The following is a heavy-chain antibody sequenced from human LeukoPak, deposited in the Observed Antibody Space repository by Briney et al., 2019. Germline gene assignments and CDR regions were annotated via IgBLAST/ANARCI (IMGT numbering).Heavy chain of an antibody. D-gene: IGHD2-2*01. V-gene: IGHV3-23*01. CDR1: GFTFSSYA. CDR2: ISGSGGST. J-gene: IGHJ3*02. CDR3: ARVGYCSSTSCYPIDI. Sequence: PGGSLRLSCAASGFTFSSYAMSWVRQAPGKGLEWVSAISGSGGSTYYADSVKGRFTISRDNSKNTLYLQMNSLRAEDTAVYYCARVGYCSSTSCYPIDIWGQGTMVTVSS.